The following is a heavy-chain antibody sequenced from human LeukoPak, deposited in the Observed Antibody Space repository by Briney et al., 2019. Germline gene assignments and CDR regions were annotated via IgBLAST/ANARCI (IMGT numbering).Heavy chain of an antibody. Sequence: GGSLRLSCAASGFTFSSSVMSWVRQAPGKGLEWVSLISGSRENAYYADSVKGRFTISRDNSKNTLYLQMNSLRAEDTAVYYCAKRIQVWLYFDYWGQGTLVTVSS. CDR3: AKRIQVWLYFDY. CDR1: GFTFSSSV. CDR2: ISGSRENA. V-gene: IGHV3-23*01. D-gene: IGHD5-18*01. J-gene: IGHJ4*02.